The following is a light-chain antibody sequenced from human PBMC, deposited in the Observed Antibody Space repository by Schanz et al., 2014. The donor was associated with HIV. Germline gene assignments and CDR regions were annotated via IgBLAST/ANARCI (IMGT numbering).Light chain of an antibody. V-gene: IGKV4-1*01. CDR1: QSVLYSSKNKNY. CDR2: WAS. J-gene: IGKJ1*01. Sequence: DIVMTQSPDSLAVSLGERATINCKSSQSVLYSSKNKNYLAWYQQKPGQPPKLLIYWASTRESGVPDRFSGSGSGTDFTLTISSLQAEDVAVYYCQQYYSTPTFGQGTRVEI. CDR3: QQYYSTPT.